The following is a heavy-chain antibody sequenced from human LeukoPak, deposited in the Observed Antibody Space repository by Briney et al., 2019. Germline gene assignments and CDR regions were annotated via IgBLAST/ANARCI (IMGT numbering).Heavy chain of an antibody. CDR1: GFTFSSYG. D-gene: IGHD3-22*01. CDR3: ARPSSGYPYYYYYYMDV. J-gene: IGHJ6*03. Sequence: PGGSLRLSCAASGFTFSSYGMHWVRQAPGKGLEWVAVMWYDGSNKYYADSVKGRFTISRDNSKNTLYLQMNSLRAEDTAVYYCARPSSGYPYYYYYYMDVWGKGTTVTVSS. CDR2: MWYDGSNK. V-gene: IGHV3-33*01.